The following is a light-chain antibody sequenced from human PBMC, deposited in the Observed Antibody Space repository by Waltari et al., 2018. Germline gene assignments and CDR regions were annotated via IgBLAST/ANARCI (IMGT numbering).Light chain of an antibody. J-gene: IGLJ2*01. CDR1: TTGDNT. CDR2: LDP. V-gene: IGLV3-21*04. Sequence: SYLLTPPPPWSLDPGPTARIPGGGNTTGDNTVHWYKHKQGQAPMVVIYLDPDRPSGIPERFSGSNSGNTATLTISTVEAEDEADYYCQVWDRDTDHRVFGGGTKLTVL. CDR3: QVWDRDTDHRV.